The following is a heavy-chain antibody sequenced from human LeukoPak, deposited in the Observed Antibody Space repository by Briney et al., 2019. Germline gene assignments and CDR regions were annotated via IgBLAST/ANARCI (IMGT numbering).Heavy chain of an antibody. V-gene: IGHV4-59*01. CDR3: ASQFGGVIVPFDS. CDR1: GDSISSYY. CDR2: FDDSGSA. Sequence: SETLSLTCTVSGDSISSYYWSWLRHPPRKALECIGYFDDSGSAKYYPSLNSRVTMSIDTSKNHFSLNLRSVTAADTAVYYCASQFGGVIVPFDSWGQGTLVTVSS. J-gene: IGHJ4*02. D-gene: IGHD3-16*02.